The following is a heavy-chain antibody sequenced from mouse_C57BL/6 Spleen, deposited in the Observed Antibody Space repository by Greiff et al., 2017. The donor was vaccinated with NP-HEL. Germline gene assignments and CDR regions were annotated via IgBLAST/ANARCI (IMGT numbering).Heavy chain of an antibody. CDR1: GYTFTSYW. J-gene: IGHJ4*01. Sequence: QVQLQQPGAELVKPGASVKMSCKASGYTFTSYWITWVKQRPGQGLEWIGDIYPGSGSTNYNEKFKSKATLTVDTSSSTAYMQLSSLTSENSAVDYCARGGYGSSYEYYAMDYWGQGTSVTVSS. CDR2: IYPGSGST. D-gene: IGHD1-1*01. CDR3: ARGGYGSSYEYYAMDY. V-gene: IGHV1-55*01.